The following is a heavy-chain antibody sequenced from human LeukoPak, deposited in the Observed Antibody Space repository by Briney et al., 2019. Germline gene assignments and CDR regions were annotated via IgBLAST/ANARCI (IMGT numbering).Heavy chain of an antibody. D-gene: IGHD3-22*01. J-gene: IGHJ4*02. Sequence: PGGSLRLSCAASGFTVSSNYMSWVRQAPGKGLEWVSVIYSGGSTYYADSVKGRFTISRDNSKNTLYLQMNSLRAEDTAVYYCARDPIHYYDSSGYRDYWGQGTLVTVSS. V-gene: IGHV3-66*01. CDR3: ARDPIHYYDSSGYRDY. CDR2: IYSGGST. CDR1: GFTVSSNY.